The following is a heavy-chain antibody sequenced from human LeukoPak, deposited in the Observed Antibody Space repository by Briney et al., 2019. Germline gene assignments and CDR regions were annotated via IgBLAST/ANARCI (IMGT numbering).Heavy chain of an antibody. Sequence: SETLSLTCSVSGGSISSGGYFWGWIRQPPGKGLEWIGTVYHNGNTYHNPSLKSRLTISVDTSKNQFSLKLSSVTAADTAVYYCARVGNYYYMDVWGKGTTVTVSS. CDR3: ARVGNYYYMDV. D-gene: IGHD3-10*01. V-gene: IGHV4-39*07. CDR2: VYHNGNT. J-gene: IGHJ6*03. CDR1: GGSISSGGYF.